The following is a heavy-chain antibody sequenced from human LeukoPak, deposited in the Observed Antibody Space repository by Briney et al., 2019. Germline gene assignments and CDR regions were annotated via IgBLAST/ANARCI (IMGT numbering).Heavy chain of an antibody. J-gene: IGHJ6*02. CDR2: ISSSSSYI. D-gene: IGHD2-2*01. Sequence: RGSLRLSCAASGFTFSSYSMNWVRQAPGKGLEWVSSISSSSSYIYYADSVKGRFTISRDNAKNSLYLQMNSLRAEDTAVYYCARESIVVVPAADYYYYGMDVWGQGTTVTVSS. CDR1: GFTFSSYS. V-gene: IGHV3-21*01. CDR3: ARESIVVVPAADYYYYGMDV.